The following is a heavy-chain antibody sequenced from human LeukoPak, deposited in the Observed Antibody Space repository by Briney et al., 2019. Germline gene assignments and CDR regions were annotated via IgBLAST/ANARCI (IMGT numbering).Heavy chain of an antibody. CDR3: ARGYYDSSGYGAFDI. CDR2: IYYSGST. Sequence: SETLSLTCTVSGGSISSSSYYWGWIRQPPGKGLEWIGSIYYSGSTYYNPSLKSRVTISVDTSKNQFSLKLSSVTAADTAVYYCARGYYDSSGYGAFDIWGQGTMVTVSS. CDR1: GGSISSSSYY. V-gene: IGHV4-39*07. D-gene: IGHD3-22*01. J-gene: IGHJ3*02.